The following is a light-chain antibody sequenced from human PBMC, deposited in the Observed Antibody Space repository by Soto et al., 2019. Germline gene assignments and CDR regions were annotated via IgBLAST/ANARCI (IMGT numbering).Light chain of an antibody. V-gene: IGLV1-47*02. CDR3: AAWDDSLSGVV. J-gene: IGLJ2*01. CDR2: SNN. Sequence: QSVLTQPPSASGTPGQRVTISCSGSSSNIGSNYVYWYQQLPGTTPKLLIYSNNPRPSGVPDRFSGAKSGTSASLAISGLRSEDEADYYCAAWDDSLSGVVFGGGTKLTVL. CDR1: SSNIGSNY.